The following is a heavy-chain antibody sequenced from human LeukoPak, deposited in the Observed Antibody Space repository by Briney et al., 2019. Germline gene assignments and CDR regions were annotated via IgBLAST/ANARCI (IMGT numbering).Heavy chain of an antibody. CDR2: ISSSSSCI. J-gene: IGHJ4*02. Sequence: PGGSLRLSCAASGFTFSSYSMNWVRQAPGKGLEWVSSISSSSSCIYYADSVKGRFTISRDNAKNSLYLQMNSLRAEDTAVYYCARDTADGYNEGGHFDYWGQGTLVTVSS. CDR3: ARDTADGYNEGGHFDY. CDR1: GFTFSSYS. V-gene: IGHV3-21*01. D-gene: IGHD5-24*01.